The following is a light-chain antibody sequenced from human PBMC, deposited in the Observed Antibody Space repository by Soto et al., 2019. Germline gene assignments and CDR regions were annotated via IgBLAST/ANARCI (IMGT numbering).Light chain of an antibody. CDR2: GAS. Sequence: EIVLTQSPATLSLSPGERATLSCRASQSVSSYLAWYQQKPGQAPSLLIYGASSRATGIPARFSGSGSGTEFTLTISSLQSEDFAVYYCQQYNNWPPWTFGQGTKVDI. V-gene: IGKV3D-15*01. CDR3: QQYNNWPPWT. J-gene: IGKJ1*01. CDR1: QSVSSY.